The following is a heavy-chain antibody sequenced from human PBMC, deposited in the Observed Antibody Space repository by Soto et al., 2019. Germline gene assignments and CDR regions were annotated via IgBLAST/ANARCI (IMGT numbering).Heavy chain of an antibody. Sequence: EVQLLESGGGLVQPGGSLRLSCAASGFTFSSYAMRWVRQAPGKGLEWVSAISGSGGSTYYADSVKGRFTISRDNSKNSPSPQWNSLSAQDTAVYNSAGRGSGSSYDPWGQGTEVIVSS. CDR1: GFTFSSYA. V-gene: IGHV3-23*01. J-gene: IGHJ5*02. CDR2: ISGSGGST. D-gene: IGHD6-19*01. CDR3: AGRGSGSSYDP.